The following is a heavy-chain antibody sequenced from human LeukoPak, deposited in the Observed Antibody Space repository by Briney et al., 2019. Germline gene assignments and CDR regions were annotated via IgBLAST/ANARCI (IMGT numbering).Heavy chain of an antibody. J-gene: IGHJ4*02. CDR2: IRGETDGVTA. CDR1: GFIFDNAW. CDR3: TTDAGAY. V-gene: IGHV3-15*01. D-gene: IGHD4-17*01. Sequence: PGGSLRLSCAVSGFIFDNAWMSWVRQAPGKGLEWVGRIRGETDGVTADYAVPVRGRFTISRDDSKNTLYLQMNSLKTEDTAVYYCTTDAGAYWGQGTLVTVSS.